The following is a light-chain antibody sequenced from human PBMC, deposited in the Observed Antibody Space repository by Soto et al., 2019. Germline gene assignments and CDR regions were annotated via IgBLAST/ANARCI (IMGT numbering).Light chain of an antibody. CDR2: EVS. J-gene: IGLJ1*01. V-gene: IGLV2-14*01. CDR3: GSYTTSSTQV. Sequence: QSVLTQPASVSGSPGQSITISCTGTSSDIGGYDYVSWYQQHPGKAPKLMIYEVSNRPSGVSSRFSGSKSGNTASLTISGLQAEDEADYYCGSYTTSSTQVFGTGTQLTVL. CDR1: SSDIGGYDY.